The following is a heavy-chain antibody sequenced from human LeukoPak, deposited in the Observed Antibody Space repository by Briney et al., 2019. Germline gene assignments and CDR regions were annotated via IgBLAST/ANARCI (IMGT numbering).Heavy chain of an antibody. V-gene: IGHV4-59*01. J-gene: IGHJ4*02. Sequence: SETLSLTCSVSGGSISGYYWSWIRQPPGKGLEWIGYIRYSGIISYNPSLKSRLTISVDTSKNQFSLRLSSMTAADTAVYFCTRVRHSGTSDYWGQGTLVTVSS. CDR3: TRVRHSGTSDY. CDR2: IRYSGII. CDR1: GGSISGYY. D-gene: IGHD3-10*01.